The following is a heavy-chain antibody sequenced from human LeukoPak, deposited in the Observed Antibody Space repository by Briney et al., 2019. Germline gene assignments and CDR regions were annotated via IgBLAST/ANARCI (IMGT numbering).Heavy chain of an antibody. J-gene: IGHJ4*02. CDR1: GFTFSSYS. CDR3: ARGPRGRMATTLGDYYFDY. Sequence: PGGSLTLSCAASGFTFSSYSVNWVRQAPGKGLEWVSSISSSSSYIYYADSVKGRFTISRDNAKNSLYLQMNSLRAEDTAVYYCARGPRGRMATTLGDYYFDYWGQGTLLTVSS. V-gene: IGHV3-21*01. D-gene: IGHD5-24*01. CDR2: ISSSSSYI.